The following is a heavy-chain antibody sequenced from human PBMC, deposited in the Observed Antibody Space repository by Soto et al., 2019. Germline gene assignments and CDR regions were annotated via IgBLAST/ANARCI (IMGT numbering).Heavy chain of an antibody. CDR3: ARDVWVAGKDSDYYYYGMDV. Sequence: QVQLVQSGAEVKQPGSSVKVSCKASGGTFSSYAISWVRQAPGQGLEWMGGIIPIFGTANYAQKFQGRVTITADKSTSTAYMELSSLRSEDTAVYYCARDVWVAGKDSDYYYYGMDVWGQGTTVTVSS. V-gene: IGHV1-69*06. J-gene: IGHJ6*02. CDR2: IIPIFGTA. D-gene: IGHD6-19*01. CDR1: GGTFSSYA.